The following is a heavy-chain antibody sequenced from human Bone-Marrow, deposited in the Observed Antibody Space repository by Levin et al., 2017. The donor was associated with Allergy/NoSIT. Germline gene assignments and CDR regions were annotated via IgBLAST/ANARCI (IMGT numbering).Heavy chain of an antibody. CDR2: ISYDGSNK. CDR1: GFTFSSYG. D-gene: IGHD2-2*01. CDR3: AKDWSRGYCISTSCYEDY. V-gene: IGHV3-30*18. J-gene: IGHJ4*02. Sequence: GESLKITCAASGFTFSSYGMHWVRQAPGKGLEWVAVISYDGSNKYYADSVKGRFTISRDNSKNTLYLQMNSLRAEDTAVYYCAKDWSRGYCISTSCYEDYWGQGTLVTVSS.